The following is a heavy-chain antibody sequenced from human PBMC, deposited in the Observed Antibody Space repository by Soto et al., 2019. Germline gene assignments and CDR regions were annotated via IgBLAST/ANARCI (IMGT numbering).Heavy chain of an antibody. D-gene: IGHD6-13*01. CDR2: IYYSGRT. CDR3: ARFAMEENPKVGSWYYFDY. J-gene: IGHJ4*02. Sequence: QVQLQESGPGLVKPSQTLSLTCTVSGGSISSGGYFWSWVRQHPGKGLEWIGNIYYSGRTYYNPSLKSRVTISVDTSKNQFSLKLSSVTAADTAVYYCARFAMEENPKVGSWYYFDYWCQGTRVTVSS. CDR1: GGSISSGGYF. V-gene: IGHV4-31*03.